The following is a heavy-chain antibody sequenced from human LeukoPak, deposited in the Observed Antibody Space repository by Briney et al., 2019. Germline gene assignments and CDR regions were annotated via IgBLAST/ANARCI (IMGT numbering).Heavy chain of an antibody. CDR3: ASTNPYYYYYYMDV. D-gene: IGHD1-14*01. J-gene: IGHJ6*03. CDR1: GGSISSSSYY. V-gene: IGHV4-39*01. CDR2: IYYSGST. Sequence: PSETLSLTCTVSGGSISSSSYYWGWIRQPPGKGLEWIGSIYYSGSTYYNPSLKSRVTISVDTSKNQFSLKLSSVTAADTAVYYCASTNPYYYYYYMDVWGKGTTVTVSS.